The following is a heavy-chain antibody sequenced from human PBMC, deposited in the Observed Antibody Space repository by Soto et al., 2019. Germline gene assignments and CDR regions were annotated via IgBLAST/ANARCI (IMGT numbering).Heavy chain of an antibody. CDR3: ARYKRLLWSGYDLYGMDV. CDR2: IYYSGST. V-gene: IGHV4-30-4*01. Sequence: PSETLSLTCTVAGGSISCGDYYWSWIRQPPGKGLEWIGYIYYSGSTYYNPSLKSRVTISVDTSKNQFSLKLSSVTAADTAVYYWARYKRLLWSGYDLYGMDVWGQGTTVTVSS. CDR1: GGSISCGDYY. D-gene: IGHD3-3*01. J-gene: IGHJ6*02.